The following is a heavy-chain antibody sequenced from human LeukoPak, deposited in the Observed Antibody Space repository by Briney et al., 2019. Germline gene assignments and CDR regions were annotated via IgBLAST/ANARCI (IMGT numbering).Heavy chain of an antibody. CDR2: ISAYNGNT. D-gene: IGHD3-9*01. CDR3: ARDLYYDILTGVARND. V-gene: IGHV1-18*01. J-gene: IGHJ4*02. CDR1: GGTFSSYA. Sequence: ASVKVSCKASGGTFSSYAISWVRQAPGQGLEWMGWISAYNGNTNYAQKLQGRVTMTTDTSTSTAYMELRSLRSDDTAVYYCARDLYYDILTGVARNDWGQGTLVTVSS.